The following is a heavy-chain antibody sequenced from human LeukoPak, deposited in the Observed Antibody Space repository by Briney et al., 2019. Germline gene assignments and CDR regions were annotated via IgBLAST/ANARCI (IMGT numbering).Heavy chain of an antibody. J-gene: IGHJ5*02. CDR1: GDSISRGRGAYD. CDR2: ISYSGST. V-gene: IGHV4-31*03. CDR3: ARAPRGYSGYDFSYWFDP. D-gene: IGHD5-12*01. Sequence: SETLSLTCTVSGDSISRGRGAYDWSWIRQHPDKGLELIGYISYSGSTLYNPSLESRLTISIDTSKNQFSLNLRSVTAADTAVYYCARAPRGYSGYDFSYWFDPWGQGTLVTVSS.